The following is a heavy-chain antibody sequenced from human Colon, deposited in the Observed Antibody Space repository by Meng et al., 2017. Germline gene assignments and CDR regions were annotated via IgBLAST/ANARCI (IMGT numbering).Heavy chain of an antibody. CDR1: GYSISSGYY. D-gene: IGHD3-9*01. CDR2: IYHSGTT. J-gene: IGHJ4*02. V-gene: IGHV4-38-2*02. Sequence: SETLSLTCTVSGYSISSGYYWGWIRQPPGKGQEWIGCIYHSGTTYYNPSLKSRVTISKDTSKKQFSLKLSSVTAADTAVYYCAARGRDDILTGYTDYFFDFWGQGTLVTVSS. CDR3: AARGRDDILTGYTDYFFDF.